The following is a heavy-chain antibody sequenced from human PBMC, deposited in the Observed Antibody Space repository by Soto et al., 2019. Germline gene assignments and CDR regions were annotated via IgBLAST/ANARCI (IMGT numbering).Heavy chain of an antibody. CDR2: IYSGGST. J-gene: IGHJ4*02. CDR3: ASSGSYPPLGY. V-gene: IGHV3-53*02. Sequence: EVQLVETGGGLIQPGGSQRLSCAASGFTVSSNYMSWVRQAPGKGLEWVSVIYSGGSTYYADSVKGRFTISRDNSKNTLYLQMNSLRAEDTAVYYCASSGSYPPLGYWGQGTLVTVSS. D-gene: IGHD1-26*01. CDR1: GFTVSSNY.